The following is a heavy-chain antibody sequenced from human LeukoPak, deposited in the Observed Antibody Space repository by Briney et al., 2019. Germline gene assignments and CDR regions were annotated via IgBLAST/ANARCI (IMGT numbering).Heavy chain of an antibody. CDR2: IKKDGSEK. D-gene: IGHD5-18*01. J-gene: IGHJ4*02. Sequence: GGSLRLSCAASGFTFSSYWMSWVRQAPGKGLEWVANIKKDGSEKYYVDSVRGRFTISRNNAKTSLYLQMNSLRAEDTAVYYCARDLSGVTGYTYGRGIDYWGQGTLVTVSS. CDR1: GFTFSSYW. V-gene: IGHV3-7*01. CDR3: ARDLSGVTGYTYGRGIDY.